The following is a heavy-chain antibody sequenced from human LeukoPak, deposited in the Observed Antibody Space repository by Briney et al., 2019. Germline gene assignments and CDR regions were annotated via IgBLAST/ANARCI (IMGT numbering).Heavy chain of an antibody. D-gene: IGHD3-9*01. Sequence: GGSLRLSCAASGFTFSNYAMSWVRQAPGKGLEWVSPITGSGGNTYYADSVKGRFTISRDNSKNTVFLQMNSLRAEDTAVYYCAKWGDYDVLTGYYASDYWGQGTLVTVSS. CDR1: GFTFSNYA. V-gene: IGHV3-23*01. CDR2: ITGSGGNT. J-gene: IGHJ4*02. CDR3: AKWGDYDVLTGYYASDY.